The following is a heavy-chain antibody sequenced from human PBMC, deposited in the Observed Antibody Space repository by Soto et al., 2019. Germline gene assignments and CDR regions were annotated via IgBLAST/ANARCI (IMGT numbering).Heavy chain of an antibody. CDR3: ATVQGPTQPFDY. CDR2: INVYNGKT. J-gene: IGHJ4*02. D-gene: IGHD2-2*01. Sequence: QVQLVQSGAEVKKPGASVKVSCKASRYTFISYGFSWVRQAPGQGLEWMGWINVYNGKTNYAQNFQGRVTMTTATSPTPASLELRSLRSADTAMYYCATVQGPTQPFDYWGQGTPVTVSS. V-gene: IGHV1-18*01. CDR1: RYTFISYG.